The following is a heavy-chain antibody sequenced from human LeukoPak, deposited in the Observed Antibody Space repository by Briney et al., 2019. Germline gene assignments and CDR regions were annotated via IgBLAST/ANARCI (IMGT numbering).Heavy chain of an antibody. V-gene: IGHV3-23*01. J-gene: IGHJ4*02. Sequence: GGSLRLSCAASGFTFSGFAMSWVRRTPGKGLEWVSGISGSGGSTYYADSVKGRFTISRDNSKNTLYLQMNSLRAEDTAVYYCAKDPSGSYYEGYYFDYWGQGTLVTVSS. CDR2: ISGSGGST. CDR1: GFTFSGFA. D-gene: IGHD1-26*01. CDR3: AKDPSGSYYEGYYFDY.